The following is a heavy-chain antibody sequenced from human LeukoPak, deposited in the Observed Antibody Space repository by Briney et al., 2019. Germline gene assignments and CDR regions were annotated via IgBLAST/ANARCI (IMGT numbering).Heavy chain of an antibody. CDR1: GGSISSSSYY. CDR3: ARTRIAAPYNWLDP. D-gene: IGHD2-15*01. CDR2: IYYSGST. V-gene: IGHV4-39*01. Sequence: PSETLSLTCTVSGGSISSSSYYWGWLRQPPGKGLEWIGSIYYSGSTYYNPSLKSRVTISVDTSKNQFSLKLSSVTAADTAVYYCARTRIAAPYNWLDPWGQGTLVTVSS. J-gene: IGHJ5*02.